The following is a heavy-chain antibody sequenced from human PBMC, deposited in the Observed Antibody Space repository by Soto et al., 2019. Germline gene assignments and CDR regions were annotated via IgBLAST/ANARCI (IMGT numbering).Heavy chain of an antibody. J-gene: IGHJ4*02. D-gene: IGHD3-10*01. CDR2: ISTDKGKT. Sequence: QVQLVQSGPEVKKPGASVKVSCKTSGYTFTSYGISWVRQAPGQGLEWMGWISTDKGKTNYAQKFQGRVTMTTDTGTRTAYMVLRSLRSDNTGVYYCASRSAAFDYWGQGTLVTVSS. CDR3: ASRSAAFDY. V-gene: IGHV1-18*01. CDR1: GYTFTSYG.